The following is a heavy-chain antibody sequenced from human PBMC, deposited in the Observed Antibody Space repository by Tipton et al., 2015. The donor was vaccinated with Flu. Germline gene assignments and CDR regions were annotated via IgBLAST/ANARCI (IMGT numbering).Heavy chain of an antibody. CDR3: ARRSAATDRFKKRFVDV. CDR2: IKPDGSVK. D-gene: IGHD6-13*01. Sequence: SLRLSCAASGFAFSNHWMAWVRQAPGKGLEWVANIKPDGSVKQYVASVEGRFIISRDNSKNSLFLQMNSLRVEDTAIYYCARRSAATDRFKKRFVDVWGKGTTVTVSS. V-gene: IGHV3-7*01. CDR1: GFAFSNHW. J-gene: IGHJ6*04.